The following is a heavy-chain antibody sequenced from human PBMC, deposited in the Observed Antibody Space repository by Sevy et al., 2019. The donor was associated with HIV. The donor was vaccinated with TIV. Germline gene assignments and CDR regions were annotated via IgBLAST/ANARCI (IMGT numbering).Heavy chain of an antibody. V-gene: IGHV3-23*01. D-gene: IGHD2-8*01. Sequence: GGSLRLSCAASGFTFAKYSMSWVRQAPGKGLEWVSIFSFGCGRINYADSVKGGFTISRDDSKNTLFLQMNSLGAEDTATYFCAREGCTQPHDYWGQGTLVTVSS. CDR2: FSFGCGRI. CDR3: AREGCTQPHDY. CDR1: GFTFAKYS. J-gene: IGHJ4*02.